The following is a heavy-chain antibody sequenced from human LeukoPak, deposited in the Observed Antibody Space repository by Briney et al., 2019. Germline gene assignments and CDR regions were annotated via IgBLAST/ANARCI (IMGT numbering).Heavy chain of an antibody. D-gene: IGHD5-18*01. CDR2: IYYSGST. Sequence: SQTLSLTCTVSGGSISSYYWSWIRQPPGRGLEWIGYIYYSGSTNYNPSLKSRVTISVDTSKNQFSLKLSSVTAADTAVYYCARVDTAMVFHWFDPWGQGTLVTVSS. J-gene: IGHJ5*02. CDR3: ARVDTAMVFHWFDP. CDR1: GGSISSYY. V-gene: IGHV4-59*01.